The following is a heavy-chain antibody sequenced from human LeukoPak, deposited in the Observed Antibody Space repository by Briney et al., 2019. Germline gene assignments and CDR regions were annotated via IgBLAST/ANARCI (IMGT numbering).Heavy chain of an antibody. V-gene: IGHV3-23*01. CDR3: AKQSYARSLGE. D-gene: IGHD2-8*01. CDR1: GFPFSDFS. Sequence: GGSLRLSRATSGFPFSDFSMTWVRQAPGKGLEWISTTNSDGTTTYYAESVRGRFTISRDNSKNALNLQMSSLRVEDTAIYYCAKQSYARSLGEGGPGTLVTVSS. CDR2: TNSDGTTT. J-gene: IGHJ4*02.